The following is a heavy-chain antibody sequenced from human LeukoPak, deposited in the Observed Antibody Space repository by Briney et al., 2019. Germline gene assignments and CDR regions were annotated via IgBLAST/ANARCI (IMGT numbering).Heavy chain of an antibody. D-gene: IGHD6-13*01. CDR2: IKQDGSEK. CDR1: GFTFGNLW. J-gene: IGHJ4*02. CDR3: ATSTAAAGTD. V-gene: IGHV3-7*03. Sequence: LAGGSLRLSCAASGFTFGNLWMSWVRQAPGKGLKWVANIKQDGSEKYYVDSVKGRFTISRDNAQNSLYLQMNSLRAEDTAIYYCATSTAAAGTDWGQGTLVTVSS.